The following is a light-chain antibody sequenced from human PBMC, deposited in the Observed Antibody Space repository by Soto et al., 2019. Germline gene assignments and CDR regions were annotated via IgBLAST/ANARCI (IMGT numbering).Light chain of an antibody. V-gene: IGKV3-20*01. J-gene: IGKJ5*01. CDR3: QHFGGTTFT. Sequence: EIVLTQSPGALSLSPGERATLSCRASLSVSGSYLAWYQQKPGQAPRLLIYGASSRATGIPDRFSGSGSGTHFTLTISRLEPGDFAVYYCQHFGGTTFTFGQGTRLEIK. CDR2: GAS. CDR1: LSVSGSY.